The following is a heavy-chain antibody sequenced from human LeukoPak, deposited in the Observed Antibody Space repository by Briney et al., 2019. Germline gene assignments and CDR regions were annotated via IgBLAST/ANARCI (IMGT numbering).Heavy chain of an antibody. J-gene: IGHJ1*01. D-gene: IGHD1-20*01. Sequence: GSLRLSCAASGFTFSSYAMSWVRQAPGKGLEWIGYIYYSGSTNYNPSLKSRVAISVDTSKNQFSLKLSSVTAADTAVYYCASQYNWNEQSYFQHWGQGTLVTVSS. CDR1: GFTFSSYA. CDR2: IYYSGST. V-gene: IGHV4-59*01. CDR3: ASQYNWNEQSYFQH.